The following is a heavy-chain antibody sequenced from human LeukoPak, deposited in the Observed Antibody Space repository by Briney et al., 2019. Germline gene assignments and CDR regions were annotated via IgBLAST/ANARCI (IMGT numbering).Heavy chain of an antibody. J-gene: IGHJ4*02. Sequence: PGGSLRLSCAASGFTFSGSWMTWVRQAPGMGLEWVVNISPDGNHKNYVGSVKGRFTISRDNARNSLYLQTNSLRAEDTAVYYCARDPAYGALDYWGQGTLVTVSS. D-gene: IGHD4-17*01. V-gene: IGHV3-7*01. CDR1: GFTFSGSW. CDR3: ARDPAYGALDY. CDR2: ISPDGNHK.